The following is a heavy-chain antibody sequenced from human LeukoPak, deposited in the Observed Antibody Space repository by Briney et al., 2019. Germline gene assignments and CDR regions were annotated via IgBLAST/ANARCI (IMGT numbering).Heavy chain of an antibody. CDR1: GFTFSSYA. J-gene: IGHJ1*01. CDR2: ITTGGRP. D-gene: IGHD6-19*01. V-gene: IGHV3-23*01. Sequence: GGSLRLSCAASGFTFSSYAMSWVRQAPGKGLEWVSGITTGGRPYYADSVKGRFTISRDNSKNTVYLQMNGLRAEDTAVYYCVKNGALAVDYFQHWGQGTLVTVSS. CDR3: VKNGALAVDYFQH.